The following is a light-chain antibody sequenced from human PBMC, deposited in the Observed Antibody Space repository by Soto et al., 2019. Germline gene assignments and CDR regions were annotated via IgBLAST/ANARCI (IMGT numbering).Light chain of an antibody. CDR1: SSNIGDSY. CDR2: RNN. V-gene: IGLV1-47*01. J-gene: IGLJ3*02. Sequence: QAVVTQPPSASGTPGQRVTISCSGSSSNIGDSYGYWFQQLPGTAPKLLIYRNNQRPSGVPDRFSGSKSGTSASLAISGLRPEDEADYYCATWDDSRRGGVFGGGTKVTVL. CDR3: ATWDDSRRGGV.